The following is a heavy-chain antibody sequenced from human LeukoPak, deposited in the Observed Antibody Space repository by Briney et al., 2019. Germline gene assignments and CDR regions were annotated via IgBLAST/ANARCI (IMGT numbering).Heavy chain of an antibody. D-gene: IGHD2-2*01. CDR1: GFIFNTYS. CDR2: ISSSSSYI. CDR3: ARGPGYCSSTSCLNYYYYMDV. Sequence: GGSLRLSCAASGFIFNTYSMNWVRQAPGKGLEWVSSISSSSSYIYSADSVKGRFTISRDNTKNSLYLQMNSLRAEDTAVYYCARGPGYCSSTSCLNYYYYMDVWGKGTTVTVSS. J-gene: IGHJ6*03. V-gene: IGHV3-21*01.